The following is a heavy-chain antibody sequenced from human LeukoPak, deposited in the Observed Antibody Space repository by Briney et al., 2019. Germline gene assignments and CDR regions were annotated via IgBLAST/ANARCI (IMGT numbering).Heavy chain of an antibody. CDR1: GFTFSSYS. CDR2: ISSSSSTI. V-gene: IGHV3-48*01. CDR3: ARRFAPGSGSHTPTSDY. D-gene: IGHD3-10*01. J-gene: IGHJ4*02. Sequence: GGSLRLSCAASGFTFSSYSMNWVRQAPGKGLEWVSYISSSSSTIYYADSVKGRFTISRDNAKNSLYLQMNSLRAEDTAVYYCARRFAPGSGSHTPTSDYWGQGTLVTVSS.